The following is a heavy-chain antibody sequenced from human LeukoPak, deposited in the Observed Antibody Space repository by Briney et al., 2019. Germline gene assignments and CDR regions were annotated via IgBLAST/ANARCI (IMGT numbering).Heavy chain of an antibody. D-gene: IGHD2-15*01. J-gene: IGHJ3*02. CDR1: GGSLSSYY. V-gene: IGHV4-59*01. CDR3: ASERYCSGGSCYSDAFDI. CDR2: FYYSGST. Sequence: SETLSLTCTVSGGSLSSYYWSWIRQPPGKGLEWIGYFYYSGSTNYNPSLKSRVTISVDTSKNQFSLKLSSVTAADTAVYYCASERYCSGGSCYSDAFDIWGQGTMVTVSS.